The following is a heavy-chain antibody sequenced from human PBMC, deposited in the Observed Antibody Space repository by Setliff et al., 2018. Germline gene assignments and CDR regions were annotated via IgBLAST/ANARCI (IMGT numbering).Heavy chain of an antibody. Sequence: PGGSLRLSCAASGFTFNTYAMSWVRQPPGKGLEWVSSISDTALGIYYADSVRGRFTISRDNSKKTLYLRMNSLRTEDTAMYYCARSGNVYYDFWGKEGFDNWGQGTLVTVSS. CDR3: ARSGNVYYDFWGKEGFDN. CDR1: GFTFNTYA. D-gene: IGHD3-3*01. J-gene: IGHJ4*02. CDR2: ISDTALGI. V-gene: IGHV3-23*01.